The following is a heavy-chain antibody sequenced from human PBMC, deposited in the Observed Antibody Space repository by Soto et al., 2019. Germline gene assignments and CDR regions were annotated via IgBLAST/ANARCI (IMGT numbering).Heavy chain of an antibody. CDR3: ASATRLAY. V-gene: IGHV3-30*03. J-gene: IGHJ4*02. Sequence: QVQLVEAGGGVVQPGRSLRLSCAASGFTFSSYGMHWVRQAPGKGLEWVAVISYDGSNKYYADSVKGRFTISRDNSKNTLYLQMNSLRAEDTAVYYCASATRLAYWGQGTLVTVSS. CDR1: GFTFSSYG. CDR2: ISYDGSNK. D-gene: IGHD6-6*01.